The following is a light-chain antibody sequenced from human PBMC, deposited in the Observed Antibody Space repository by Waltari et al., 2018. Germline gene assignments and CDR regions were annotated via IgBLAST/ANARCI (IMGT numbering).Light chain of an antibody. V-gene: IGKV1-9*01. CDR1: QGISSY. Sequence: DIQLTQSPSFLSASVGDRVTITCRASQGISSYLAWDQQKPGKAPKPLIYVASTLQSGVPSRFSGSGSGTEFTHTISSLQPEDFATYYCQQLNNYPLTFGQGTRLEIK. CDR2: VAS. J-gene: IGKJ5*01. CDR3: QQLNNYPLT.